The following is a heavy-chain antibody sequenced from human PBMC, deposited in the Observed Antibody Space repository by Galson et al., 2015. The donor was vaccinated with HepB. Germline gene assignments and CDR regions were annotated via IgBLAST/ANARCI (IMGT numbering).Heavy chain of an antibody. CDR1: GFSLSTSGMR. CDR2: IDWDDDK. D-gene: IGHD3-9*01. V-gene: IGHV2-70*04. J-gene: IGHJ3*02. Sequence: PALVKPTQTLTLTCTFSGFSLSTSGMRVSWIRQPPGKALEWLARIDWDDDKFYSTSLKTRLTISKDTSKNQVVLTMTNMDPVDTATYYCARSSAYDILTGYYHTHDAFDIWGQGTMVTVSS. CDR3: ARSSAYDILTGYYHTHDAFDI.